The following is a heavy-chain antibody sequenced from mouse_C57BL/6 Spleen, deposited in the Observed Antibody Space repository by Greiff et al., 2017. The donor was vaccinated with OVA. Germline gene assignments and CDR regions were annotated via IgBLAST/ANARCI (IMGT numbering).Heavy chain of an antibody. CDR3: ARSNWDFYAMDY. D-gene: IGHD4-1*01. J-gene: IGHJ4*01. CDR1: GYTFTSYW. Sequence: QVQLQQPGAELVKPGASVKVSCKASGYTFTSYWMQWVKQRPGQGLEWIGEIDPSDSYTNYNQKFKGKATLTVDTSSSTAYMQLSSLTSEDSAVYYCARSNWDFYAMDYWGQGTSVTVSS. CDR2: IDPSDSYT. V-gene: IGHV1-50*01.